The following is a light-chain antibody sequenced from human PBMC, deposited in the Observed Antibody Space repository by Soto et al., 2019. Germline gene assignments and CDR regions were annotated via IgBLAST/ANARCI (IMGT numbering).Light chain of an antibody. CDR2: DAS. CDR1: QSVSSY. J-gene: IGKJ3*01. CDR3: QQRSNPIFT. Sequence: IVLTQSPATLSLSPGERATLSCRASQSVSSYLAWYQQKPGQAPRLLIYDASNRATGIPARFSGSGSGTDFTLTLSSLEPEDFVVYYCQQRSNPIFTFGPGSKVDI. V-gene: IGKV3-11*01.